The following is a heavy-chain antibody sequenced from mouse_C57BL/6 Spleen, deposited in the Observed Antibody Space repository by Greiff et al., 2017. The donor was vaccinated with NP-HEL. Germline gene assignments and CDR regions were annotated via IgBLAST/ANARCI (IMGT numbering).Heavy chain of an antibody. Sequence: QVQLQQPGAELVKPGASVKLSCKASGYTFTSYWMQWVKQRPGQGLEWIGEIDPSDSYTNYNQKFKGKATLTVDTSSSTAYMQLSSLTSEDSAVYYCARGVVYYARDYWGQGTSVTVSS. CDR1: GYTFTSYW. CDR2: IDPSDSYT. V-gene: IGHV1-50*01. CDR3: ARGVVYYARDY. J-gene: IGHJ4*01.